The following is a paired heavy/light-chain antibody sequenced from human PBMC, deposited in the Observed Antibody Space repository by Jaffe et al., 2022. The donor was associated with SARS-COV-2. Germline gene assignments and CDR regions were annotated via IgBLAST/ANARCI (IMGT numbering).Light chain of an antibody. Sequence: QSALTQPASVSGSPGQSITISCTGTTSDIGRYKFVSWYQQHPGKVPRLMIYDVNNRPSGVSTRFSGSKSGNTASLTISGLQAEDEADYYCTSFTSSDIHVFGTGTKVTVL. CDR1: TSDIGRYKF. J-gene: IGLJ1*01. V-gene: IGLV2-14*03. CDR3: TSFTSSDIHV. CDR2: DVN.
Heavy chain of an antibody. CDR3: VRDFRSSDF. CDR2: ISADGSVT. J-gene: IGHJ4*02. Sequence: EVQLVESGGGLLQPGESLRLSCVASGFTFSSYWMHWVRQAPGKGPLWVSRISADGSVTNYADSVRGRFVMSRDNARNTVYLRIDSLRAEDTALYYCVRDFRSSDFWGQGTLVTVSS. CDR1: GFTFSSYW. V-gene: IGHV3-74*01.